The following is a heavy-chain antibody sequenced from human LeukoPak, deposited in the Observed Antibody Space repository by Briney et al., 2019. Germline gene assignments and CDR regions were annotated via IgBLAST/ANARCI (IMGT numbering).Heavy chain of an antibody. Sequence: GGSLRLSCAASGISFSFSSYGMHWVRQAPGKGLEWVAVLSYDGSNENYADSVKGRFTISRDNSKNTLYLFMSSLRAEDTAVYYCAKDPLEVTVITYTYGMDVWGQGTTVTVSS. J-gene: IGHJ6*02. CDR1: GISFSFSSYG. CDR2: LSYDGSNE. CDR3: AKDPLEVTVITYTYGMDV. D-gene: IGHD2-21*02. V-gene: IGHV3-30*18.